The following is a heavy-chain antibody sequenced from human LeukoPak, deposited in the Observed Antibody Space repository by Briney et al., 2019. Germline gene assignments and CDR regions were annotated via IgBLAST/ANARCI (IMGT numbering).Heavy chain of an antibody. V-gene: IGHV3-48*01. D-gene: IGHD3-3*01. J-gene: IGHJ4*02. CDR2: ISSSSSTI. CDR3: AREYDFWSGYEDY. Sequence: GGSLRLSCATSGFTFSSYSMNWVRQAPGKGLEWVSYISSSSSTISYADSVRGRFTISRDNAKNSLYLQMNGLRAEDTAVYYCAREYDFWSGYEDYWGQGTLVTVSS. CDR1: GFTFSSYS.